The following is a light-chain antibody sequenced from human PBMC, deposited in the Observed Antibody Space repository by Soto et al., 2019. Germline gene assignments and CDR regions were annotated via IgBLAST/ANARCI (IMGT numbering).Light chain of an antibody. CDR2: DAS. V-gene: IGKV1-5*01. Sequence: DIQMTQSPSTLSAFVGDRVTITCRSSQSIGRWLAWYQQKPGKAPKLLIYDASSLESGVPSRFSGSGSGTEFTLPISSLPPDDFATCYCQQYNTYSPERTVGQGTKVEVK. CDR3: QQYNTYSPERT. J-gene: IGKJ1*01. CDR1: QSIGRW.